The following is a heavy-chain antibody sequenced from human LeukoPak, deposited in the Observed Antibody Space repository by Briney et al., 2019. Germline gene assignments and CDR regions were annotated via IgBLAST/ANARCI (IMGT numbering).Heavy chain of an antibody. CDR2: IYYSGST. Sequence: SETLSLTCTVSGGSISSGGYYWSWIRQHPGKGLEWIGYIYYSGSTYYNPSPKSRVTISVDTSKNQFSLKLSSVTAADTAVYYCARTAVVTPDAFDIWGQGTMVTVSS. D-gene: IGHD4-23*01. J-gene: IGHJ3*02. CDR1: GGSISSGGYY. V-gene: IGHV4-31*03. CDR3: ARTAVVTPDAFDI.